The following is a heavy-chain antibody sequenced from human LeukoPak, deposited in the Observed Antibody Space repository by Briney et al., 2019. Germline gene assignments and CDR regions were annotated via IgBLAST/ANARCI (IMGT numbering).Heavy chain of an antibody. V-gene: IGHV3-66*02. D-gene: IGHD5-18*01. CDR2: IYSAGST. CDR3: ARGIAGGYSYGLDY. Sequence: GGSLRLSCAASGFTVSSNYMSWVRQAPGKGLEWVSVIYSAGSTYYADSVKGRFTISRDNSKNTLYLQMNSLRAEDTAVYYCARGIAGGYSYGLDYLGQGTLVTVSS. CDR1: GFTVSSNY. J-gene: IGHJ4*02.